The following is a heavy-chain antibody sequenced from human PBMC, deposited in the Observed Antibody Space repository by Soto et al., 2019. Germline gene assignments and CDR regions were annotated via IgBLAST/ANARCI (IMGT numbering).Heavy chain of an antibody. V-gene: IGHV3-30*18. CDR1: GFTFSSYG. Sequence: GSLRLSCAASGFTFSSYGMHWVRQAPGKGLEWVAVISYDGSNKYYADSVKGRFTISRDNSKNTLYLQMNSLRAEDTAVYYCAKEGPVNSSSWYYYYYYYGMDVWGQGTTVTVSS. D-gene: IGHD6-13*01. CDR2: ISYDGSNK. CDR3: AKEGPVNSSSWYYYYYYYGMDV. J-gene: IGHJ6*02.